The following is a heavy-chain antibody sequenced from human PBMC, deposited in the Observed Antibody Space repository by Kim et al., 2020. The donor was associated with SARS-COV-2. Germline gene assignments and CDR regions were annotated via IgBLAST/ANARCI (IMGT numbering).Heavy chain of an antibody. CDR1: GYTFTNFG. CDR3: ARDRIAPRRAPGY. V-gene: IGHV1-18*01. CDR2: ISAYNGYT. Sequence: ASVKVSCKTSGYTFTNFGITWVRQAPGQGLEWMGGISAYNGYTKNAEKLQDRVTMTTDTSTSTAYMELRRLSSDDTAVYYCARDRIAPRRAPGYWGQGTLVTVSS. D-gene: IGHD6-6*01. J-gene: IGHJ4*02.